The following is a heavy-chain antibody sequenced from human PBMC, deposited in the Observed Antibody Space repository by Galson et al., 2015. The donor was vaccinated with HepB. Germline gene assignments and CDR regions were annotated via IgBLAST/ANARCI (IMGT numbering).Heavy chain of an antibody. Sequence: SLRLSCAASGFTVSSNYMSWVRQAPGKGLEWASVIYSGGSTYYADSVKGRFTISRDNSKNTLYLQMNSLRAEDTAVYYCARDSPYCGGDCGNNYWGQGTLVTVSS. CDR3: ARDSPYCGGDCGNNY. V-gene: IGHV3-66*01. CDR1: GFTVSSNY. D-gene: IGHD2-21*02. J-gene: IGHJ4*02. CDR2: IYSGGST.